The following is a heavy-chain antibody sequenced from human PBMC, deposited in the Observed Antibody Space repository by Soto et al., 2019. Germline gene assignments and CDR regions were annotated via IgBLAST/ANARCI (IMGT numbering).Heavy chain of an antibody. Sequence: GGSLRLSCAGSGFIFGHYAMTWVRQAPGKGLEWISAISGRGDSTYYADAVKGRFTISRDNSKNTLYLQMNSLRAGDTAVYYCARAPYSNYDYYYGMDVWGQGTTVTVSS. V-gene: IGHV3-23*01. CDR3: ARAPYSNYDYYYGMDV. J-gene: IGHJ6*02. CDR1: GFIFGHYA. D-gene: IGHD4-4*01. CDR2: ISGRGDST.